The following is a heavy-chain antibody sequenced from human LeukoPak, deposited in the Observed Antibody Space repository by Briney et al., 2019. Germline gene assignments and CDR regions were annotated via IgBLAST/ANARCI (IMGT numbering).Heavy chain of an antibody. D-gene: IGHD5-12*01. V-gene: IGHV4-59*01. Sequence: SETLSLTCTVSGGSISRYYWSWFRQPPGKGLEWIGNIYYNGSTNYKPSLKSRVTISVHTSKNQFSLNLRSLTAADTAVYYCARGGYSGYAFDRWGQGTRVTVSS. CDR3: ARGGYSGYAFDR. J-gene: IGHJ5*02. CDR2: IYYNGST. CDR1: GGSISRYY.